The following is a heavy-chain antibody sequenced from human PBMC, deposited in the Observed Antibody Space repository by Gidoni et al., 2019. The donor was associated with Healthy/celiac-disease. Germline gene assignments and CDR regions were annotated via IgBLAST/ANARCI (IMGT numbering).Heavy chain of an antibody. J-gene: IGHJ6*02. V-gene: IGHV3-30*18. D-gene: IGHD4-17*01. Sequence: QVQLVESGGGVVQPGRSLRLSCAASGLTFSSYGMHWVRQTPGKGLEWVAVISDDGSNKHYADSVKGRFTISRDNSKSTLYLQMNSLRAEDTAVYYCAKPEYPGYGDYYYYAVDVWGQGTTVTVSS. CDR3: AKPEYPGYGDYYYYAVDV. CDR2: ISDDGSNK. CDR1: GLTFSSYG.